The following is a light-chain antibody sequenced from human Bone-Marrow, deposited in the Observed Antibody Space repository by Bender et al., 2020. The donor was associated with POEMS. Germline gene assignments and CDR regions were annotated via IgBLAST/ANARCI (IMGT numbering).Light chain of an antibody. J-gene: IGLJ2*01. CDR2: DDS. CDR3: QVWDTTTNQVL. Sequence: SYVLTQPPSVSVAPGKTARITCGGDNIGSQSVHWYQQKPGQAPVLVVFDDSDRPSGIPERFSGSNSGNTATLTISSVEAGDEADYYCQVWDTTTNQVLFGGGTKLTVL. V-gene: IGLV3-21*03. CDR1: NIGSQS.